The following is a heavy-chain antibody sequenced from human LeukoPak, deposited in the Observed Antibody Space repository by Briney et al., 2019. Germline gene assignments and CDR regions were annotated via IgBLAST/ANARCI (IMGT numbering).Heavy chain of an antibody. V-gene: IGHV4-39*07. CDR1: GGSISSSGHY. J-gene: IGHJ4*02. Sequence: SETLSLTCSVSGGSISSSGHYWGWIRQSPEKGLDWIGSIYSNGNTYYNPSVKSRVTISVDTSKNQFSLKLTSVAAAETAVYYCARSATVTTGYFDYWGQGALVTVSS. CDR2: IYSNGNT. D-gene: IGHD4-17*01. CDR3: ARSATVTTGYFDY.